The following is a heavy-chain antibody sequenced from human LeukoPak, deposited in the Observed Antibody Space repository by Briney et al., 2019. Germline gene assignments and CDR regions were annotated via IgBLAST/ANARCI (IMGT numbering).Heavy chain of an antibody. J-gene: IGHJ4*02. D-gene: IGHD3-22*01. CDR3: ARGNYYDSSGYWDDY. CDR2: IYYSGST. CDR1: GGSISSYY. V-gene: IGHV4-59*12. Sequence: SEALSLTCTVSGGSISSYYWSWIRQPPGKGLEWIGYIYYSGSTNYNPSLKSRVTISVDTSKNQFSLKLSSVTAADTAVYYCARGNYYDSSGYWDDYWGQGTLVTVSS.